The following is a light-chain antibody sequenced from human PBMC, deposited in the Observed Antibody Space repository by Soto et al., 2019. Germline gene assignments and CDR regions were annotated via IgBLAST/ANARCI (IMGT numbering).Light chain of an antibody. CDR3: KHSYSAPIT. V-gene: IGKV3D-15*01. J-gene: IGKJ5*01. CDR2: DAS. CDR1: PSVSSN. Sequence: EIVMKRSPATLSGSPGERAAGSGRGRPSVSSNLAWYQQKPGQAPRLLIYDASNRATGIPARFSGSGSATDFTLTISSLQAEDVAVYYCKHSYSAPITFGQGTRLDI.